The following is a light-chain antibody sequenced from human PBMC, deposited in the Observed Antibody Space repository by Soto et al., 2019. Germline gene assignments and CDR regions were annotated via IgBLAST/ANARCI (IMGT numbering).Light chain of an antibody. J-gene: IGLJ3*02. CDR1: NANIGSNS. V-gene: IGLV1-51*01. Sequence: QSVLTQPPSVSAAPGQQVTISCSGSNANIGSNSVAWYQQVPGSAPKLLLYDNYHRPSGIPDRFSGSKSGTSATLAITGLQTGAEADDYCGTWDDSMSGGGVFGGGTKLTVL. CDR2: DNY. CDR3: GTWDDSMSGGGV.